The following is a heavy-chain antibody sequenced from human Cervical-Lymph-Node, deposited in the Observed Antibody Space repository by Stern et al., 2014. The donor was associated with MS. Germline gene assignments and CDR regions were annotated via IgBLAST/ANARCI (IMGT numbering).Heavy chain of an antibody. CDR3: ARAGSGNSNYFDY. J-gene: IGHJ4*02. CDR1: GYTFTAYY. CDR2: INPTGGST. D-gene: IGHD3-22*01. V-gene: IGHV1-46*01. Sequence: QVQLVESGAEVKKPGASVKVSCKASGYTFTAYYMYWVRQASGQGLEWLGIINPTGGSTNYAQTFQGRVTMTADTSTGKASMDLSSLTSEDTAIYFCARAGSGNSNYFDYWGQGTLVTVSS.